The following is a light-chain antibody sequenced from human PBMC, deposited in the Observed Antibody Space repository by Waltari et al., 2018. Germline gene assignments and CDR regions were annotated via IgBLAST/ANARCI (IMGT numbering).Light chain of an antibody. J-gene: IGKJ4*02. CDR2: GAS. V-gene: IGKV3-20*01. CDR3: QHYVRLPVT. Sequence: IVLTQSPGTLSLSPGERAPLSCRATQSVSRSLAWYQQKPGQAPKLLIYGASTRATGIPDRFSGSGSGKDFCLTISSLAPEDFAIYCCQHYVRLPVTFGEGTKVEIK. CDR1: QSVSRS.